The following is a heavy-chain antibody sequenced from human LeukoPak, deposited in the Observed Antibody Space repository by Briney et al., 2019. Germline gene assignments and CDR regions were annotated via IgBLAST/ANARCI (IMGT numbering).Heavy chain of an antibody. J-gene: IGHJ3*02. V-gene: IGHV3-74*01. D-gene: IGHD6-13*01. CDR3: AKDIGPYSNPAFDI. CDR2: INSDGSST. CDR1: GFTFSSYW. Sequence: PGGSLRLSCAASGFTFSSYWMHWVRQAPGKGLVWVSRINSDGSSTSYADSVKGRFTISRDNAKNTYLQMNSLRAEDMALYYCAKDIGPYSNPAFDIWGQGTMVTVSS.